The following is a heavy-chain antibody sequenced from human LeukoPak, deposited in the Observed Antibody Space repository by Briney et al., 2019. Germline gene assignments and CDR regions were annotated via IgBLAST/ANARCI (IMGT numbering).Heavy chain of an antibody. Sequence: GGSLRLSCAASGFTFSSYWMHWVRQAPGKGLMWVSRISSDASSILYADSVKGRFTISRDNAKNTLYLRMNSLRAEDTAVYYCATLGPPIYWGQGTLVTVSS. CDR3: ATLGPPIY. V-gene: IGHV3-74*01. J-gene: IGHJ4*02. CDR2: ISSDASSI. CDR1: GFTFSSYW.